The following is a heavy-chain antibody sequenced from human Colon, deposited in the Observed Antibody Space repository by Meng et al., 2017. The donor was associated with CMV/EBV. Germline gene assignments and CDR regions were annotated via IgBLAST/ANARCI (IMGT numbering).Heavy chain of an antibody. V-gene: IGHV3-7*03. CDR3: AGESGVPNGMDV. Sequence: GESLKISCAASGFTFSSYWMTWVRQAPGRGLEWVASIKQDGSEKNYVDSVKGRFTISRDNAKNTLFLQMDSLRAEDTAVYYCAGESGVPNGMDVWGQGTTVTV. CDR2: IKQDGSEK. CDR1: GFTFSSYW. D-gene: IGHD2-2*01. J-gene: IGHJ6*02.